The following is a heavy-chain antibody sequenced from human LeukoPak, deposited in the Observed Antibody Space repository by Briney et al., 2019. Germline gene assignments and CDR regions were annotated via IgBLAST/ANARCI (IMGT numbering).Heavy chain of an antibody. CDR1: GFTFSSYE. V-gene: IGHV3-48*03. D-gene: IGHD3-22*01. J-gene: IGHJ4*02. CDR3: ARDPTDHYDSSGPPD. CDR2: ISSSGSTI. Sequence: PGGSLRLSCAASGFTFSSYEMNWVRQAPGKGLEWVSYISSSGSTIYYADSVKGRFTISRDNAKNSLYLQMNSLRAEDTAVYYCARDPTDHYDSSGPPDWGQGTLVTVSS.